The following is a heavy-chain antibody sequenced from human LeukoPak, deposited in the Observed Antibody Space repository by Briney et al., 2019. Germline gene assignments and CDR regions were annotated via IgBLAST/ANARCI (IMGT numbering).Heavy chain of an antibody. CDR1: GFTLSSYW. CDR3: ARDPMRGGDLDY. J-gene: IGHJ4*02. D-gene: IGHD2-2*01. CDR2: IKRDGSKK. V-gene: IGHV3-7*03. Sequence: GGSLRLSCAASGFTLSSYWMTWVRQAPGKGLEWVAKIKRDGSKKYYVDSVKGRFTISRDNAKNSLYLQMNSLRAEDTAVYYCARDPMRGGDLDYWGQGTLVTVSS.